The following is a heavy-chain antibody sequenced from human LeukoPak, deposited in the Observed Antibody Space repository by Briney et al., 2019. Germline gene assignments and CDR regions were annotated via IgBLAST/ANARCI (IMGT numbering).Heavy chain of an antibody. CDR3: ARVSDYGSGSYSADY. CDR2: ISSSSSSYI. D-gene: IGHD3-10*01. J-gene: IGHJ4*02. Sequence: PGGSLRLSCAASGFTFSSYSMNWVRQAPGKGLEWVSSISSSSSSYIYYADSVKGRFTISRGNAKNSLYLQMNSLRAEDTAVYYCARVSDYGSGSYSADYWGQGTLVTVSS. CDR1: GFTFSSYS. V-gene: IGHV3-21*01.